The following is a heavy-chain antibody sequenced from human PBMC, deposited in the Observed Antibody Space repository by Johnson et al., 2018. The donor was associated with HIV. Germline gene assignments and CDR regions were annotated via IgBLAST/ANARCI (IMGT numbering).Heavy chain of an antibody. CDR2: ISYDGSNK. J-gene: IGHJ3*01. Sequence: QVQLVESGGGVVQPGRSLRLSCAVSGLIFSHYGMHWVRQAPGKGLEWVALISYDGSNKYYADSVKGRFTSSRDNSKNTLYLQMNSLRAEDTAVYYCARYGPSAAVWGQGTMVTVSS. V-gene: IGHV3-30*03. CDR3: ARYGPSAAV. D-gene: IGHD6-25*01. CDR1: GLIFSHYG.